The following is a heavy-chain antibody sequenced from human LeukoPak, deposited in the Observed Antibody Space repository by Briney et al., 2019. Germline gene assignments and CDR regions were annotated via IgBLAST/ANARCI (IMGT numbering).Heavy chain of an antibody. J-gene: IGHJ5*02. Sequence: SETLSLTCAVYGGSFSGYYWSWIRQPPGEGLEWIGEINHSGSTNYNPSLKSRVTISVDTSKNQFSLKLSSVTAADTAVYYCASLIVVVTTGWFDPWGQGTLVTVSS. V-gene: IGHV4-34*01. D-gene: IGHD3-22*01. CDR2: INHSGST. CDR1: GGSFSGYY. CDR3: ASLIVVVTTGWFDP.